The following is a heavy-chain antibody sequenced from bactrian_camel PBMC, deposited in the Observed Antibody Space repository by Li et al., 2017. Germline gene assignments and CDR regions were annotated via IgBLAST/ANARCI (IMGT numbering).Heavy chain of an antibody. CDR3: AADSRPTIRCWDYDPYEYNN. Sequence: HVQLVESGGGSVQAGGSLRLSCAASGDTGNTHCMGWIRQAPGNECELVSTISIDGSTYYTESVKGRFTISQDNAKNTVYLQMNSLKPEDTAMYYCAADSRPTIRCWDYDPYEYNNWGQGTQVTVS. CDR1: GDTGNTHC. J-gene: IGHJ4*01. D-gene: IGHD4*01. V-gene: IGHV3S53*01. CDR2: ISIDGST.